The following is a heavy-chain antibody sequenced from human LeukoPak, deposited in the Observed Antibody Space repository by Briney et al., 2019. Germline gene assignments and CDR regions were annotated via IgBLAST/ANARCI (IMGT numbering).Heavy chain of an antibody. CDR3: ARDLPYGSGSPSGWFDP. J-gene: IGHJ5*02. CDR1: GGSISSYY. V-gene: IGHV4-59*01. Sequence: SETLSLTCTVSGGSISSYYWSWIRQSPGKGLEWIGYIYYSGSTNYNPSLKSRVTISVDTSKNQFSLKLSSVTAADTAVYYCARDLPYGSGSPSGWFDPWGQGTLVTVSS. D-gene: IGHD3-10*01. CDR2: IYYSGST.